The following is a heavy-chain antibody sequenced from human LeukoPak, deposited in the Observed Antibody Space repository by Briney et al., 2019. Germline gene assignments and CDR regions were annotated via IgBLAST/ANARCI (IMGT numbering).Heavy chain of an antibody. CDR2: IRFDGSDK. J-gene: IGHJ5*01. V-gene: IGHV3-30*02. D-gene: IGHD1-7*01. CDR1: GSTFNTYG. Sequence: GGSLRLSCAASGSTFNTYGMHWVRQAPGKGLEWVAFIRFDGSDKYYADSVKGRFTISRDTSKSTLYLQMNRLRGEDTAVYYCAKEWNNWNYENWFDSWGQGTLVTVSS. CDR3: AKEWNNWNYENWFDS.